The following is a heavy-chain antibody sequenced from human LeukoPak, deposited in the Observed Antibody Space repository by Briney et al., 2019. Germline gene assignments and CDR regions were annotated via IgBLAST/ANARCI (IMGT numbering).Heavy chain of an antibody. Sequence: SVKVSCKASGGTFSSYAISWVRQAPGQGHEWMGRIIPILGIANYAQKFQGRVTITADKSTSTAYMELSSLRSEDTAVYYCARDGHYDFWSGYYRGFDYWGQGTLVTVSS. CDR3: ARDGHYDFWSGYYRGFDY. CDR2: IIPILGIA. J-gene: IGHJ4*02. V-gene: IGHV1-69*04. D-gene: IGHD3-3*01. CDR1: GGTFSSYA.